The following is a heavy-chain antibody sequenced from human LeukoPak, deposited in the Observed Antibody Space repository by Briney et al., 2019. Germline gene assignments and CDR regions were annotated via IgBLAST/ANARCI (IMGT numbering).Heavy chain of an antibody. CDR2: IDWDDDK. D-gene: IGHD2-15*01. Sequence: SGPTLANPTQTLTLTCTFSGFSLSTSGMCVSWIRQPPGKALEWLARIDWDDDKYYSTSLKTRLTISKDTSKNQVVLTMTNMDPVDTATYYCARSPQLYCSGGSCYFDYWGQGTLVTVSS. V-gene: IGHV2-70*11. J-gene: IGHJ4*02. CDR3: ARSPQLYCSGGSCYFDY. CDR1: GFSLSTSGMC.